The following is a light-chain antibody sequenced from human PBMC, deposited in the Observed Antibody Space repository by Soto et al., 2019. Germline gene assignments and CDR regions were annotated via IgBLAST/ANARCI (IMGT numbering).Light chain of an antibody. CDR3: CSYAASRTFCV. CDR1: SSDVGSYNL. V-gene: IGLV2-23*02. J-gene: IGLJ1*01. CDR2: EVS. Sequence: VLTQPASVSGSPGQSITISCTGTSSDVGSYNLVSWYQQHPGKAPKLMIYEVSKRPSGVSNRFSGSKSGNTASLTISGLPAEDEADYYCCSYAASRTFCVFGTGTKVTVL.